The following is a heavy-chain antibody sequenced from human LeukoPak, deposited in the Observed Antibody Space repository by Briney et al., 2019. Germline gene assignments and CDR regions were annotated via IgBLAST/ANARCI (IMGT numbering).Heavy chain of an antibody. V-gene: IGHV3-11*01. Sequence: GGSLRLSCAASGFTFSDYYKSWIRQAPGKGLEWVSYISSSGSTIYYADSVKGRFTISRDNAKNSLYLQMNSLRAEDTAVYYCARDPAPAMVRSGMDVWGQGTTVTVSS. J-gene: IGHJ6*02. CDR1: GFTFSDYY. CDR2: ISSSGSTI. CDR3: ARDPAPAMVRSGMDV. D-gene: IGHD5-18*01.